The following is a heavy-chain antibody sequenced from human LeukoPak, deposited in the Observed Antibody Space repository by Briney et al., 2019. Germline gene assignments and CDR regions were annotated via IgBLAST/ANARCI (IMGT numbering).Heavy chain of an antibody. V-gene: IGHV4-31*03. CDR1: GGSISSGGYY. CDR3: ARGVGRGPHRYDY. J-gene: IGHJ4*02. D-gene: IGHD3-16*02. CDR2: IYYSGST. Sequence: SETPSLTCTVSGGSISSGGYYWSWIRQHPGKGLEWIGYIYYSGSTYYNPSLKSRVTISVDTSKNQFSLKLSSVTAADTAVYYCARGVGRGPHRYDYWGQGTLVTVSS.